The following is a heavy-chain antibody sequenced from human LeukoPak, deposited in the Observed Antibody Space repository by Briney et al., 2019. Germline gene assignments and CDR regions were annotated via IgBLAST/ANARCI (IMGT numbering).Heavy chain of an antibody. CDR1: GFTVSSEY. Sequence: GGSLRLSCAASGFTVSSEYMSWVRRAPGEGLEWVSIIYSGGSTYYADSVNDRFTSSRDNSKNTLYLQMNSLRDEDTAVYYCARMAHWFYSGSGREHDAFDIWGQGTMVTVSS. V-gene: IGHV3-66*01. J-gene: IGHJ3*02. CDR2: IYSGGST. D-gene: IGHD3-10*01. CDR3: ARMAHWFYSGSGREHDAFDI.